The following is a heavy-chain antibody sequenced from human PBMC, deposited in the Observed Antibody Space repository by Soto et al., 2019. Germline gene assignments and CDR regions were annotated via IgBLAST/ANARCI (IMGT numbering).Heavy chain of an antibody. Sequence: ASVKESCKASGYTLSSYGINWVRQAPGQGLEWLGWISPYDGNTKYAQILQGQVTISADKSISTAYLQWSSLKASDTAVYYCARTAAAGKYYYGTDVWGQGTTVTVSS. J-gene: IGHJ6*02. CDR1: GYTLSSYG. CDR2: ISPYDGNT. D-gene: IGHD6-13*01. V-gene: IGHV1-18*01. CDR3: ARTAAAGKYYYGTDV.